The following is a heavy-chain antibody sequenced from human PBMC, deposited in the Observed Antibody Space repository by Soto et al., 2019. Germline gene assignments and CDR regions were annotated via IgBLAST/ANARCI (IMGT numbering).Heavy chain of an antibody. CDR2: IYYSGST. V-gene: IGHV4-39*01. Sequence: QLQLQESGPGLVKPSETLSLTCTVSGGSISSSSYYWGWIRQPPGKGLEWIGSIYYSGSTYYNPSLKSRVTISVDTSKNQCSLKLISVTAADKAVYYCASVMITFGGVPDYWGQGTLVTVSS. J-gene: IGHJ4*02. CDR3: ASVMITFGGVPDY. CDR1: GGSISSSSYY. D-gene: IGHD3-16*01.